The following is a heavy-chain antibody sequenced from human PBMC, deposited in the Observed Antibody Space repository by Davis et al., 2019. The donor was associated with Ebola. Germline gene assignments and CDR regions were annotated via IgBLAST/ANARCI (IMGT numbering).Heavy chain of an antibody. D-gene: IGHD2-15*01. CDR3: ARHGPYCSGGSCYSESFDY. CDR1: GYSFTSYW. CDR2: IYPGDSYT. Sequence: GGSLRLSCKGSGYSFTSYWIGWVRQLPGKGLEWMGIIYPGDSYTNYSPSFQGHVTISADKSISTAYLQWSSLKASDTAMYYCARHGPYCSGGSCYSESFDYWGQGTLVTVSS. J-gene: IGHJ4*02. V-gene: IGHV5-51*01.